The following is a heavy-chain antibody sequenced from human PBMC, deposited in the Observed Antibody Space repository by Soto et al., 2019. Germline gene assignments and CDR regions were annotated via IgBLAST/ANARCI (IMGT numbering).Heavy chain of an antibody. V-gene: IGHV4-31*03. J-gene: IGHJ4*02. CDR1: GGSISSGGYY. CDR3: ARALNKPHFDY. Sequence: SETLSLTCTVSGGSISSGGYYWSWVRQHPGKGLEWIGYIYYSGSTYYNPSLKSRVTIPVDTSKNQFSLKLSSVTAADTAVYYCARALNKPHFDYWGQGTLVTVSS. CDR2: IYYSGST.